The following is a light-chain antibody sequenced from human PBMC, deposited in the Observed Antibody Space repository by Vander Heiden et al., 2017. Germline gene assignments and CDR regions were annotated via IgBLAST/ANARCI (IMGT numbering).Light chain of an antibody. CDR1: QTVSSSY. J-gene: IGKJ5*01. V-gene: IGKV3-20*01. CDR3: QQYRSSPIT. CDR2: GAS. Sequence: IRLTQSPGTLALSPEERATLSCRASQTVSSSYLAWYQQKPGQAPRLLIYGASSRATGIPDRFSGSGSGTDFTLTISRLEAEDFAVYYCQQYRSSPITFGQGTRLXIK.